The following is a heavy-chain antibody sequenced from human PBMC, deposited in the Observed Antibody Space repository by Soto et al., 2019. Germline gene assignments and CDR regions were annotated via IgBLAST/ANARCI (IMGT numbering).Heavy chain of an antibody. Sequence: QVQLVESGGGVVQPGRSLRLSCAASGFTFSSYGMHWVRQAPGKGLEWVAVISYDGSNKYYADSVKGRFTISRDNSKNTLYLQMNSLRAEDTAVYYCAKSDRYCSGGSCLGVIEGMDVWGQGTTVTVSS. D-gene: IGHD2-15*01. V-gene: IGHV3-30*18. J-gene: IGHJ6*02. CDR1: GFTFSSYG. CDR3: AKSDRYCSGGSCLGVIEGMDV. CDR2: ISYDGSNK.